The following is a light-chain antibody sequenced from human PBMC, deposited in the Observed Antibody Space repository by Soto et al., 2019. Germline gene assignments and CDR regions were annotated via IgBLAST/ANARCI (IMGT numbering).Light chain of an antibody. CDR1: ISDVGSYNY. Sequence: QSALTQPASVSGSPGQSITISCTGTISDVGSYNYVSWYQQCPGKAPQLMIYDVSTRPSGVSDRFSGSNSGNTASLTISGLRAEDEADYYCGSYTTSSTYVFGTGTKLTVL. J-gene: IGLJ1*01. CDR3: GSYTTSSTYV. V-gene: IGLV2-14*03. CDR2: DVS.